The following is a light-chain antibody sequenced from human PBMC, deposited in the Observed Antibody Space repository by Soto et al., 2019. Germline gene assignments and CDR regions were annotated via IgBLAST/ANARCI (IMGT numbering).Light chain of an antibody. Sequence: DIVLTQSPGTLSLSPGDRATLSCRASQSVSTSYLAWYQQKPGQAPRLLIYGASSRATGIPDRFSGSGSGTDFTLTISGLEPEDFAVYYCQQYGNSRGTFGQGTKAEIK. J-gene: IGKJ1*01. V-gene: IGKV3-20*01. CDR3: QQYGNSRGT. CDR1: QSVSTSY. CDR2: GAS.